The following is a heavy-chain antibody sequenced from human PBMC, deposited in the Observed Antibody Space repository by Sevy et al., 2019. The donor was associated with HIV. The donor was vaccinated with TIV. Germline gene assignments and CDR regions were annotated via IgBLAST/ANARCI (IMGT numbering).Heavy chain of an antibody. D-gene: IGHD3-10*01. Sequence: GGSLRLSCVASGFIFNSYAMNWVRQAPGKGLEWVSSISGSGGSTYYGDCAKGRFSISRDNFNNRVFREMNTLMADDTAVYYCATGYGSGSPPYYWGQGTLVTVSS. CDR3: ATGYGSGSPPYY. CDR2: ISGSGGST. CDR1: GFIFNSYA. J-gene: IGHJ4*02. V-gene: IGHV3-23*01.